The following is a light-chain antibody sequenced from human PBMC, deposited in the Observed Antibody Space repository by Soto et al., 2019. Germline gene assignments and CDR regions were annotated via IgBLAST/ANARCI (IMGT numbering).Light chain of an antibody. V-gene: IGKV1-39*01. CDR3: QQRDSMPLT. J-gene: IGKJ3*01. CDR1: QSISSH. CDR2: EAS. Sequence: DIQMTQSPSSLSASVGDRVTITCRASQSISSHLNWYQQKPGKAPQLLIYEASSLQGGVPSRFSGSGSGTDSTLTISRLQADDFAIYYCQQRDSMPLTFGPGTRVDIK.